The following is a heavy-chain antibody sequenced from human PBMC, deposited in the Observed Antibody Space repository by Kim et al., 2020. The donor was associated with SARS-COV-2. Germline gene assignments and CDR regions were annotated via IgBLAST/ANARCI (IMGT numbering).Heavy chain of an antibody. Sequence: SETLSLTCTVSGVSISSYYWSWIRQPPGKGLEWIGYIYYSGSTNYNPSLKSRVTISVDTSKNQFSLKLSSVTAADTAVYYCAREGYYDSSGYYQHDAFD. CDR1: GVSISSYY. CDR2: IYYSGST. CDR3: AREGYYDSSGYYQHDAFD. V-gene: IGHV4-59*01. D-gene: IGHD3-22*01. J-gene: IGHJ3*02.